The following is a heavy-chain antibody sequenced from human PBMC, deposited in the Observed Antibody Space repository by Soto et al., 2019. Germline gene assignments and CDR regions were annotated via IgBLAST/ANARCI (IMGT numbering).Heavy chain of an antibody. D-gene: IGHD3-10*01. CDR3: ATTPAPMVPTPLFYYYYGMDV. CDR1: GGTFSSYA. J-gene: IGHJ6*02. CDR2: IIPIFGTA. V-gene: IGHV1-69*13. Sequence: SVKVSCKASGGTFSSYAISWVRQAPGQGLEWMGGIIPIFGTANYAQKFQGRVTITADESTSTAYMELSSLRSEDTAVYYCATTPAPMVPTPLFYYYYGMDVWGQGTTVTVSS.